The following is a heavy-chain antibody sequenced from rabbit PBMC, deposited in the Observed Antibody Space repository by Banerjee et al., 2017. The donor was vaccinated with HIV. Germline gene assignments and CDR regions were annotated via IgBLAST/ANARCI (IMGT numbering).Heavy chain of an antibody. CDR2: INTSSGNT. J-gene: IGHJ4*01. CDR3: ARDLAGAIGWNFNL. V-gene: IGHV1S45*01. D-gene: IGHD4-1*01. CDR1: GFSFSNKYV. Sequence: QQQLVESGGGLVQPEGSLTLTCTASGFSFSNKYVMCWVRQAPGKGLEWIACINTSSGNTVYASWAKGRFTISKTSSTTVTLQMTSLTAADTATYFCARDLAGAIGWNFNLWGQGTLVTVS.